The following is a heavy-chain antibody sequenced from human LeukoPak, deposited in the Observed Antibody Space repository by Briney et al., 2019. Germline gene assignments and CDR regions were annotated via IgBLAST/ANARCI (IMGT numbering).Heavy chain of an antibody. CDR2: ISSSSSYI. CDR3: ARDWIQLWLLAFDI. D-gene: IGHD5-18*01. Sequence: KAGGSLRLSCAASGFTFSSYSMNWVRQAPGKGLEWVSSISSSSSYIYYADSVKGRFTISRDNAKNSLYLQMNSLRAEDTAVYYCARDWIQLWLLAFDIWGQGTMVTVSS. V-gene: IGHV3-21*01. J-gene: IGHJ3*02. CDR1: GFTFSSYS.